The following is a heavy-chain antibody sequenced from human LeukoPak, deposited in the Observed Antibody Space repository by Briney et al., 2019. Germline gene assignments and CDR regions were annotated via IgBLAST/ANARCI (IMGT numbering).Heavy chain of an antibody. J-gene: IGHJ4*02. D-gene: IGHD3-16*01. CDR1: GFSLSSSGVG. CDR3: AHRRLRSGRSCFFDQ. Sequence: SGPTLVKPTQTLTLTCTFSGFSLSSSGVGVRWIRQPPVKALEWLALISWDADKRYSPSLKSRLTITKDTSKNQVLLTMPNMGPVDTATYYCAHRRLRSGRSCFFDQWAQGTLDSVSS. CDR2: ISWDADK. V-gene: IGHV2-5*02.